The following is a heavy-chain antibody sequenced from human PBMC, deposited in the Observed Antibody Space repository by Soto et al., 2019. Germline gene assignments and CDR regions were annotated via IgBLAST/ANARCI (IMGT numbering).Heavy chain of an antibody. J-gene: IGHJ6*03. CDR3: ARIQSSSWYYYYYYMDV. CDR1: GFSLSNARMG. V-gene: IGHV2-26*01. CDR2: IFSNDEK. D-gene: IGHD6-13*01. Sequence: QVTLKESGPVLVKPTETLTLTCTVSGFSLSNARMGVSWIRQPPGKALEWLAHIFSNDEKSYSTSLKSRLTISKDTSKSQVVLTMTNMEPVDTATYYCARIQSSSWYYYYYYMDVWGKGTTVTVSS.